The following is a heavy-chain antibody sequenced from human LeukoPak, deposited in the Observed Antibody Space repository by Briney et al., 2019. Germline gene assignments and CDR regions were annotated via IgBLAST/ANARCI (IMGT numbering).Heavy chain of an antibody. CDR3: ARDFDFWSGYIV. J-gene: IGHJ4*02. V-gene: IGHV3-48*04. CDR2: ISTTSSPT. Sequence: GGSLRLSCAASGFSFSSYSMNWVRQAPGKGLEWDSHISTTSSPTYYADSVKGRFAMSRDNAKNSVYLQMNSLRAEDTAVYYCARDFDFWSGYIVWGQGTLVTVSS. D-gene: IGHD3-3*01. CDR1: GFSFSSYS.